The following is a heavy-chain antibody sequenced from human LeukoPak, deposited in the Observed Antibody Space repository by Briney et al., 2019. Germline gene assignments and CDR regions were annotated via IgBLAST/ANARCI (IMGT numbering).Heavy chain of an antibody. V-gene: IGHV1-3*04. Sequence: ASVKVSCKASGFTFTNYAIDWMRQAPNQRLEWMGWINKDNGDTKYSPKFQGRVTITRDTSASTSYMELSSLRSEDTAIYYCARGLLGDPSAYFDYWGQGTLVTVSS. CDR3: ARGLLGDPSAYFDY. J-gene: IGHJ4*02. CDR1: GFTFTNYA. CDR2: INKDNGDT. D-gene: IGHD3-10*01.